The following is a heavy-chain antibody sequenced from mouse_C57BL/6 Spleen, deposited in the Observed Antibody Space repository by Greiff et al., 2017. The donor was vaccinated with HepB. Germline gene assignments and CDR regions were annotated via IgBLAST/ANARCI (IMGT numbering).Heavy chain of an antibody. V-gene: IGHV5-16*01. D-gene: IGHD2-1*01. CDR2: INYDGSST. CDR1: GFTFSDYY. J-gene: IGHJ2*01. Sequence: EVKLMESEGGLVQPGSSMKLSCTASGFTFSDYYMAWVRQVPEKGLEWVANINYDGSSTYYLDSLKSRFIISRDNAKNILYLQMSSLKSEDTATYYCARDMGGNYYFDYWGQGTTLTVSS. CDR3: ARDMGGNYYFDY.